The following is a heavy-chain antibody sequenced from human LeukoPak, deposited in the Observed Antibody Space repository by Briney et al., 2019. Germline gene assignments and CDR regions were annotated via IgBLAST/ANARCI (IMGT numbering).Heavy chain of an antibody. Sequence: ASVKVSCKASGYTFTSYGISWVRQAPGQGLEWMGWISAYNGNTNYAQKLQGRVTMTTDTSTSTAYKELRSLRSDDTAVYYCAREYYYDGNFDYWGQGTLVTVSS. CDR1: GYTFTSYG. CDR2: ISAYNGNT. V-gene: IGHV1-18*01. J-gene: IGHJ4*02. D-gene: IGHD3-22*01. CDR3: AREYYYDGNFDY.